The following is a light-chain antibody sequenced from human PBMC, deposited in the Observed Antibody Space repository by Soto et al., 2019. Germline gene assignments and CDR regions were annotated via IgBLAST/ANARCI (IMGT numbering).Light chain of an antibody. Sequence: EIVMTQSPATLSVSPGERATLSCRASQSVSTNLAWYQQKPGQGPRLLIFGASTRAIGIPARFSGSGSGTDFTLTISSLQSEDFAVYYCQHYNALPLTFGGGTKVDIK. CDR1: QSVSTN. CDR2: GAS. CDR3: QHYNALPLT. V-gene: IGKV3-15*01. J-gene: IGKJ4*01.